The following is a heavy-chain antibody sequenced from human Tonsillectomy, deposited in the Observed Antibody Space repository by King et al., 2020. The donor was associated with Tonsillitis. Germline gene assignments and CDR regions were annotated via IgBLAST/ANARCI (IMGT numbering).Heavy chain of an antibody. CDR3: ASHGSILVAPFDY. CDR2: INSDGSST. D-gene: IGHD2-15*01. J-gene: IGHJ4*02. Sequence: VQLVESGGGLVQPGGSLRLSCAASGFTFSSYWMHWVRQAPGKGLVWVSRINSDGSSTSYADSVKGRFTISRDNAKNTLYLQMNSLRAEDTAVYYCASHGSILVAPFDYWGQGTLVTVSS. CDR1: GFTFSSYW. V-gene: IGHV3-74*01.